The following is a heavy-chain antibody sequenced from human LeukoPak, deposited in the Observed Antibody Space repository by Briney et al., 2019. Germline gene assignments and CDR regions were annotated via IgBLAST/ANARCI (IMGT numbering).Heavy chain of an antibody. V-gene: IGHV4-34*01. CDR1: DGSFSGYY. CDR3: ARRGAAARFDP. D-gene: IGHD6-13*01. J-gene: IGHJ5*02. Sequence: PSETLSPTCAVYDGSFSGYYWTWIRQPPGKGLEWIGEINHTGSTNYNPSLKRRVSISVDTSKNQFSLKLSSVTAADTAVYYCARRGAAARFDPWGQGTLVTVSS. CDR2: INHTGST.